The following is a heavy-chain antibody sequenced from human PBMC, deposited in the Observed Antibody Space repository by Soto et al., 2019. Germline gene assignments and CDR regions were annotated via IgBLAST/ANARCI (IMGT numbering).Heavy chain of an antibody. CDR3: ARDSIPGIAVGKNWFDP. J-gene: IGHJ5*02. CDR1: GGTFSSYA. CDR2: IIPIFGTA. V-gene: IGHV1-69*13. Sequence: SVKVSCKASGGTFSSYAISWVRQAPGQGLEWMGGIIPIFGTANYAQKFQGRVTITADESTSTASMELSSLRSEDTAVYYCARDSIPGIAVGKNWFDPWGQGTLVTVSS. D-gene: IGHD6-19*01.